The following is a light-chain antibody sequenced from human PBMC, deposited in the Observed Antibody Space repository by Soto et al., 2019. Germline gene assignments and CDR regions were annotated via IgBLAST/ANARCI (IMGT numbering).Light chain of an antibody. CDR1: SSDVGSYNL. CDR2: EVS. CDR3: SLYTSSSTYV. V-gene: IGLV2-18*01. J-gene: IGLJ1*01. Sequence: QSVLTQPPSVSWSPGQSVTISCTGTSSDVGSYNLVSWYQQPPGTAPKLMIYEVSNRPSGVPDRFSGSKSGNTASLTISGLQAEDEADYYCSLYTSSSTYVFGTGTKVTVL.